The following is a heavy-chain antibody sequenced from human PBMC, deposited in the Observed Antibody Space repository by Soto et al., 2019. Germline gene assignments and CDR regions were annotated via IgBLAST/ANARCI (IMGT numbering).Heavy chain of an antibody. CDR1: GGSISSSNG. D-gene: IGHD2-21*01. CDR3: ASFLLDSRYYYYGMDV. CDR2: IYHSGST. V-gene: IGHV4-4*02. Sequence: SDSLSLTSAVSGGSISSSNGWSWVRQPPGKGLEWIGEIYHSGSTNYNPSLKSRVTISVDKSKNQFSLKLSSVTAADTAVYYCASFLLDSRYYYYGMDVWGQGTTVTVSS. J-gene: IGHJ6*02.